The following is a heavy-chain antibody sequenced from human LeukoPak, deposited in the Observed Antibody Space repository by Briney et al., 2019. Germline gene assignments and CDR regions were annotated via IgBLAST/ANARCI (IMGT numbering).Heavy chain of an antibody. J-gene: IGHJ4*02. Sequence: GGSLRLSCAASGFTFSSYSMNWVRQAPGKGLEWVSSISSSSSYIYYADSVKSRFTISRDNAKNSLYLQMNSLRAEDTAVYYCARDEAPLYRSFDYWGQGTLVTVSS. CDR1: GFTFSSYS. CDR2: ISSSSSYI. CDR3: ARDEAPLYRSFDY. D-gene: IGHD3-16*02. V-gene: IGHV3-21*01.